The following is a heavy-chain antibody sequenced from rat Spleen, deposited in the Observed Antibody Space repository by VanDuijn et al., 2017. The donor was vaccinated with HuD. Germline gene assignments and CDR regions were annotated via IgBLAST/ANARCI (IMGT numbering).Heavy chain of an antibody. CDR2: ITSGGSNT. V-gene: IGHV5-46*01. CDR3: TTINSGYFDY. Sequence: EVQLVESGGGLVQPGRSMKLSCAASGFTFSSFPMAWVRQAPTKGLEWVATITSGGSNTYYPDSVKGRFTISRDNAKSTLYLQMNSLRSEDTATYYCTTINSGYFDYWGQGVMVTVSS. J-gene: IGHJ2*01. D-gene: IGHD4-3*01. CDR1: GFTFSSFP.